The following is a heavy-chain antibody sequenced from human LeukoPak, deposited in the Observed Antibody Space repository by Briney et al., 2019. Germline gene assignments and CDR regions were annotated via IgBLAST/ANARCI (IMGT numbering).Heavy chain of an antibody. D-gene: IGHD6-13*01. CDR1: GYTFTSYG. J-gene: IGHJ6*03. CDR2: ISAYNGNT. V-gene: IGHV1-18*01. CDR3: ARDAIAAAGPGLYYYYYMDV. Sequence: ASVKVSCKASGYTFTSYGISWVRQAPGQGLEWMGWISAYNGNTNYEQKLQGRVTMTTDTSTSTAYMELRSLRSDDTAVYYCARDAIAAAGPGLYYYYYMDVWGKGTTVTVSS.